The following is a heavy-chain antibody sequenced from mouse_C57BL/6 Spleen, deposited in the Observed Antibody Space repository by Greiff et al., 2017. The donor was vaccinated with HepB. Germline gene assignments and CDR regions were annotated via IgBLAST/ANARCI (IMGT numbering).Heavy chain of an antibody. D-gene: IGHD1-1*01. Sequence: EVQLVESGGGLVKPGGSLKLSCAASGFTFSSYAMSWVRQTPEKRLEWVATISDGGSYTYYPDNVKGRFTISRDNAKNNLYLQMSHLKSEDTAMYYCASEGGAYYGSSLFDYWGQGTTLTVSS. CDR1: GFTFSSYA. CDR3: ASEGGAYYGSSLFDY. CDR2: ISDGGSYT. J-gene: IGHJ2*01. V-gene: IGHV5-4*01.